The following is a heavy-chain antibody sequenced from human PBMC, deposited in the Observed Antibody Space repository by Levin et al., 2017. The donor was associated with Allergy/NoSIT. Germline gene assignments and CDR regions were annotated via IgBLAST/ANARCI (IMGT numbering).Heavy chain of an antibody. J-gene: IGHJ4*02. D-gene: IGHD2-15*01. Sequence: PGGSLRLSCAVSGFTVNNNYMIWVRQAPGKGLEWVSLIYSGGSTSSADSVKGRFTVSRDNSKNTLYLQMNSLRAEDTALYYCARACSDGSCYFDFWGQGTLVTVSS. CDR2: IYSGGST. V-gene: IGHV3-53*01. CDR3: ARACSDGSCYFDF. CDR1: GFTVNNNY.